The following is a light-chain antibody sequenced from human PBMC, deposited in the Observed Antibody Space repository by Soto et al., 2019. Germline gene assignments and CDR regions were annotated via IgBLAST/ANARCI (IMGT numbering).Light chain of an antibody. Sequence: QSALTQPDSVSGSHGQSITISCTGTSSDLGAYDYVSWYQHQAGKAPKLIFYGVHHQPSGVSTRFSASKSGNTASLTISGLQTEDEADYYCVSYKSSDTLVFGGGTKVTVL. CDR3: VSYKSSDTLV. CDR2: GVH. V-gene: IGLV2-14*03. J-gene: IGLJ2*01. CDR1: SSDLGAYDY.